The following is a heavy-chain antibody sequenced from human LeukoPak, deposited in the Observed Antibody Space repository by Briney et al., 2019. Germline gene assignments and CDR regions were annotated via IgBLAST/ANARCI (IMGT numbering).Heavy chain of an antibody. V-gene: IGHV1-2*02. CDR3: ARAQYYDTGAYQYYCDY. D-gene: IGHD3-16*01. Sequence: WASVTVSCKASVYTFTGYYMHWVRQAPGQRLEWMGWINPHSGGTNFAQKFQGRVTMTTDTSINTVYLEVSRLDDTAVVYCARAQYYDTGAYQYYCDYWGQGTLVTVSS. CDR1: VYTFTGYY. J-gene: IGHJ4*02. CDR2: INPHSGGT.